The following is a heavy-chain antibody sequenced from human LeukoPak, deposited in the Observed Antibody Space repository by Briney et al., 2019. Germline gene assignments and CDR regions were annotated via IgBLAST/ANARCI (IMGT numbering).Heavy chain of an antibody. Sequence: VASVKVSCKASGYIFTGYYMHWVRQAPGQGLEWMGWINPNSGGTNYAQKFQGRVTMTRDTSISTAYMELSRLRSDDTAVYYCASPIVGATQDAFDIWGQGTMVTVSS. V-gene: IGHV1-2*02. D-gene: IGHD1-26*01. CDR2: INPNSGGT. J-gene: IGHJ3*02. CDR1: GYIFTGYY. CDR3: ASPIVGATQDAFDI.